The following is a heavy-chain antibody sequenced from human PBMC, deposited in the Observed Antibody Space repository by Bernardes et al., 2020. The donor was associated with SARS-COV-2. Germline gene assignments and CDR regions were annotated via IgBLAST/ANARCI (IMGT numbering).Heavy chain of an antibody. D-gene: IGHD2-21*02. Sequence: ASVKVSCKASGYTFTAYFIPWVRQAPGQRLEWMGWINPTTGGTNYVQKFQGRVTMTRDTSITTAYMELSWLGSDDTAIYYCARTRTTISTTGIPVDYWGKGTLVNVSS. CDR1: GYTFTAYF. CDR2: INPTTGGT. V-gene: IGHV1-2*02. CDR3: ARTRTTISTTGIPVDY. J-gene: IGHJ4*02.